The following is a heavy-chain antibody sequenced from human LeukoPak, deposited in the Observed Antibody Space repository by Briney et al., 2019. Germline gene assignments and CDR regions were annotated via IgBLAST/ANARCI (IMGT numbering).Heavy chain of an antibody. J-gene: IGHJ6*02. V-gene: IGHV5-51*01. CDR1: GYSFTFTRNW. CDR2: IYPVDSDT. CDR3: ARHLATVTASRQYSYYGMDV. D-gene: IGHD4-17*01. Sequence: GESLKISCKASGYSFTFTRNWIGWVRQVPGKGLEWMGIIYPVDSDTRYNPSFQGQVTISVDKSISTSYLQWSSLKASDTAIYYCARHLATVTASRQYSYYGMDVWGQGTMVTVPS.